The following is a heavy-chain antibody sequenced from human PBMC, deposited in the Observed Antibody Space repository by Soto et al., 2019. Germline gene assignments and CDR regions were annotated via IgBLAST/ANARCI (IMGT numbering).Heavy chain of an antibody. CDR3: ARYNVASGTYYFDF. V-gene: IGHV4-4*02. D-gene: IGHD6-13*01. CDR2: INHRGSA. J-gene: IGHJ4*02. Sequence: SETLSLTCAVSGASVSSTYWWSWVRQPPGKGPEWIGEINHRGSANYNPSLKSRVTISVDISKSQFSLRLTSVTAADTAVYYCARYNVASGTYYFDFGGQGALVTAS. CDR1: GASVSSTYW.